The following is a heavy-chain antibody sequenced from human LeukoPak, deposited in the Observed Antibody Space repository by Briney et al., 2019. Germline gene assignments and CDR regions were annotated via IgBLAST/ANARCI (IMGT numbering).Heavy chain of an antibody. V-gene: IGHV5-51*01. CDR3: ARHRAAGGNYYYGMDV. CDR1: GYTCSRYW. J-gene: IGHJ6*02. Sequence: GESLKFSCKASGYTCSRYWICWVREMPGKGLEWMGIINPGDSDTRYTSSSRGQVSISVDKSISTAYMQWSSLKASDTAMYYCARHRAAGGNYYYGMDVWGPGTTVTVSS. CDR2: INPGDSDT. D-gene: IGHD6-13*01.